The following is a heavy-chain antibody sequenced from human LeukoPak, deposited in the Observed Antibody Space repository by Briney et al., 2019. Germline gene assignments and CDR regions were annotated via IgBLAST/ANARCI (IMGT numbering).Heavy chain of an antibody. D-gene: IGHD3-10*01. J-gene: IGHJ4*02. V-gene: IGHV1-8*01. CDR2: MNPNSGNT. Sequence: ASVKVSCKASGYTFTSYDINGVRQATGQGREWMGWMNPNSGNTGYAQKFQGRVTMTRNASISTAYMELSSLRSEDTAVYYCARSKGARFRELLNYWGQGTLVTVSS. CDR3: ARSKGARFRELLNY. CDR1: GYTFTSYD.